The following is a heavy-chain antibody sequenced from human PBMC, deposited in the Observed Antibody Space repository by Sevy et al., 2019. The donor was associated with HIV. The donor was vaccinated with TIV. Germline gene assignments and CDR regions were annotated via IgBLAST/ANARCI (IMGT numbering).Heavy chain of an antibody. CDR1: GGSISSSSYY. Sequence: SETLSLTCTVSGGSISSSSYYWGWIRQPPGKGLEWIGSIYYSGSTYYNPSLKSRVTISVDTSKNQSSLKLGSVTAADTAVYYCAGQETGGGPKGSSYLGRVGYYFDHWGQGTLVTVSS. J-gene: IGHJ4*02. CDR3: AGQETGGGPKGSSYLGRVGYYFDH. D-gene: IGHD5-18*01. CDR2: IYYSGST. V-gene: IGHV4-39*01.